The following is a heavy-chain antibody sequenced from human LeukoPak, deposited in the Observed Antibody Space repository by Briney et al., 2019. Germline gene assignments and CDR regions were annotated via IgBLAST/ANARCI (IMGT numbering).Heavy chain of an antibody. V-gene: IGHV3-7*01. D-gene: IGHD5-12*01. Sequence: GGSLRLSCAASGFTFSNYWMTWVRQAPGKGLEGLANINQDGSEEYYMDSVKARFTISRDNAKDSLSLQMNSLRAEDTAVYYCVRDGGVSGYDLLDYWGQGTLVTVSS. CDR3: VRDGGVSGYDLLDY. J-gene: IGHJ4*02. CDR1: GFTFSNYW. CDR2: INQDGSEE.